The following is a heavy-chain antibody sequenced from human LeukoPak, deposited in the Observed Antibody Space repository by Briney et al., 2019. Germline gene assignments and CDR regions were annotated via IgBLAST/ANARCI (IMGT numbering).Heavy chain of an antibody. V-gene: IGHV1-69*01. CDR3: ARVYGGNSWLADAFDI. CDR2: IIPILGTA. Sequence: GSSVKVSCKASGGTFSSYAISWVRQAPGQGLEWMGGIIPILGTANYAQKFQGRVTITADESTSTAYMELSSLRSEDTAVYYCARVYGGNSWLADAFDIWGQGTMVTVSS. J-gene: IGHJ3*02. D-gene: IGHD4-23*01. CDR1: GGTFSSYA.